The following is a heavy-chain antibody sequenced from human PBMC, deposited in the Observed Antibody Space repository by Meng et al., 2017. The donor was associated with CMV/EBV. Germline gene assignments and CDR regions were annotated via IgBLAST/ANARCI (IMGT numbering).Heavy chain of an antibody. J-gene: IGHJ6*02. V-gene: IGHV1-69*10. Sequence: SVKVSCKASGGTFSSYAISWVRQAPGQGLEWMGGIIPILGIANYAQKFQGRVTITADKSTSTAYMELSSLRSEDTAVYYCARDYTTGYYYYYGMDVWGQGTTVTVSS. CDR3: ARDYTTGYYYYYGMDV. CDR2: IIPILGIA. CDR1: GGTFSSYA. D-gene: IGHD3-9*01.